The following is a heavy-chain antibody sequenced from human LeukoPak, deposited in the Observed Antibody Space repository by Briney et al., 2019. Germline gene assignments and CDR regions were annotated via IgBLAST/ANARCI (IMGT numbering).Heavy chain of an antibody. CDR3: AGYYDSSGYRYFDY. CDR2: IYYSGST. Sequence: KPSETLSLTCAVSGGSISSYYWSWIRQPPGKGLEWVGYIYYSGSTNYNPSLKSRVTISVDTSKNQFSLKLSSVTAADTAVYYCAGYYDSSGYRYFDYWGQGTLVTVPS. CDR1: GGSISSYY. V-gene: IGHV4-59*08. D-gene: IGHD3-22*01. J-gene: IGHJ4*02.